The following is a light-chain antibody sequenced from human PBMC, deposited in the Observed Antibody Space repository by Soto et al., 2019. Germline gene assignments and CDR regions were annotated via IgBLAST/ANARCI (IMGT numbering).Light chain of an antibody. J-gene: IGKJ1*01. CDR3: QQYNNWPTWT. Sequence: EIVMTQSPATLSVSPGARVTLSCRARQSVGSNLAWYQKKPGQAPRLLXYGASTRATGIPARFSGSGSETEFTLTISSLQAEDSAVYFCQQYNNWPTWTFGQGTKVDIK. CDR1: QSVGSN. CDR2: GAS. V-gene: IGKV3-15*01.